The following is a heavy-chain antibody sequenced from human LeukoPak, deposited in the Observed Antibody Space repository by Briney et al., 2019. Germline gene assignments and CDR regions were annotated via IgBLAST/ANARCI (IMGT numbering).Heavy chain of an antibody. D-gene: IGHD6-19*01. J-gene: IGHJ4*02. CDR2: IYYSGST. V-gene: IGHV4-39*01. Sequence: PSETLSLTCTVSGGSISSSTYYWGWIRQPPGKGLEWIGSIYYSGSTYYNPSLKSRVTISVDTSKNQFSLKLSSVTAADTAVYYCARTGWLAFDYWGQGTLVTVSS. CDR1: GGSISSSTYY. CDR3: ARTGWLAFDY.